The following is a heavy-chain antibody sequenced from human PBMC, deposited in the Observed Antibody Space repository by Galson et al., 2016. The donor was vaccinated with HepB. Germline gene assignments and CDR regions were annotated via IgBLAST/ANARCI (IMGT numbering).Heavy chain of an antibody. CDR3: ARDAAPLNSPRFDY. J-gene: IGHJ4*02. D-gene: IGHD4-23*01. V-gene: IGHV3-48*03. CDR1: GFIFSDYE. CDR2: ISGSGYPL. Sequence: SLRLSCAASGFIFSDYEMNWVRLALGKGLEWVAYISGSGYPLYYEGCLKGRFTISRDNAKNSLYLQMNSLTDEDTAIYYCARDAAPLNSPRFDYWGQGTLVTVSS.